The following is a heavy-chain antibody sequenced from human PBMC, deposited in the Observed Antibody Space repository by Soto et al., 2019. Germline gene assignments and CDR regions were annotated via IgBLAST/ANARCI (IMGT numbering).Heavy chain of an antibody. Sequence: ASVKVSCKASGYTFTGYYMHWVRQAPGQGLEWMGWINPNSGGTNYAQKFQGWVTMTRDTSTDTAYMELSSLRSEDTAVYYCATDFSGDEDAFDIWGQGTMVTVSS. CDR3: ATDFSGDEDAFDI. CDR2: INPNSGGT. CDR1: GYTFTGYY. J-gene: IGHJ3*02. V-gene: IGHV1-2*04. D-gene: IGHD5-12*01.